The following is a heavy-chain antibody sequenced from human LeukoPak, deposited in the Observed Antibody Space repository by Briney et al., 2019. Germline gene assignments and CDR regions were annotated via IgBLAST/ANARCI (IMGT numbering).Heavy chain of an antibody. CDR3: SKGSLFGESDSGWFDP. J-gene: IGHJ5*02. V-gene: IGHV4-31*03. CDR1: GGSISSGGYY. CDR2: IYYSGST. Sequence: SETLSLTCTVSGGSISSGGYYWSWIRQHPGKGLEWIGYIYYSGSTYYNPSLKSRVTISVDTSKNQFSLKLSSVTAAGQAGEYWSKGSLFGESDSGWFDPWGQGTLVTVSS. D-gene: IGHD3-10*02.